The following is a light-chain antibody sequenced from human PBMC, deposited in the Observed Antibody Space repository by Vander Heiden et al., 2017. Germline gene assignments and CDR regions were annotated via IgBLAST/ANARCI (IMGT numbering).Light chain of an antibody. CDR1: QGIRSD. CDR2: AAS. V-gene: IGKV1-39*01. Sequence: DIQMTQSPSSLSASVGDRVTITCRASQGIRSDLDWYQQKPGKAPKRLIYAASSLQSGVPSRFSGSGSGTEFTLTISSLQPEDFATYYCQQSYSTPYTFGQGTKVEIK. CDR3: QQSYSTPYT. J-gene: IGKJ2*01.